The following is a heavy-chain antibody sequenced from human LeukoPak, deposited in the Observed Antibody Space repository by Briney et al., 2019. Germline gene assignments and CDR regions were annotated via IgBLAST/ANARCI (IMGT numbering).Heavy chain of an antibody. Sequence: GESLKISCNGSGYSFTGYWISWVRQMPAKALERMGRIDPSDSYTNYSPSFQGHVTISADKSISTAYLQWSSLKASDTAIYYCARHYGGNSVADYWGQGTLVTASS. D-gene: IGHD4-23*01. CDR1: GYSFTGYW. J-gene: IGHJ4*02. CDR3: ARHYGGNSVADY. CDR2: IDPSDSYT. V-gene: IGHV5-10-1*01.